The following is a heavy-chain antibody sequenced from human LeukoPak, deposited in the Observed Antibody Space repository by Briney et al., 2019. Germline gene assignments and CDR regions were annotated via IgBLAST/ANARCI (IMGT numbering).Heavy chain of an antibody. CDR3: ATQGVLRFLEWTGAYFDY. Sequence: ASVKVSCKVSGYTLTELSMHWVRQAPGKGPEWMGGFDPEDGETIYAQKFQGRVTMTEDTSTDTAYMELSSLRSEDTAMYYCATQGVLRFLEWTGAYFDYWGQGTLVTVSS. J-gene: IGHJ4*02. CDR1: GYTLTELS. CDR2: FDPEDGET. V-gene: IGHV1-24*01. D-gene: IGHD3-3*01.